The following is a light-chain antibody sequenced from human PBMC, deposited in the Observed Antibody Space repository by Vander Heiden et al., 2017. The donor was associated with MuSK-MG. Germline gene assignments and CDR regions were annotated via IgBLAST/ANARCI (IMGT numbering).Light chain of an antibody. Sequence: DIVMTQSPESLAVSLGERATINCKSSQSVLYSSNNKNYLAWYQQKPGQPPKLLIYWASTRESGVPDRVSGSGSGTDFTLTISSLQAEDVAVYYCQQYDTTPWTFRQGTKVEIK. CDR2: WAS. CDR3: QQYDTTPWT. J-gene: IGKJ1*01. CDR1: QSVLYSSNNKNY. V-gene: IGKV4-1*01.